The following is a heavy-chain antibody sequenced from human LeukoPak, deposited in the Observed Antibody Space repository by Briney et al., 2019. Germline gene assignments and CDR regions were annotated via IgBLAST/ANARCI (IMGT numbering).Heavy chain of an antibody. D-gene: IGHD3-22*01. J-gene: IGHJ3*02. CDR1: GGSISSGGYS. CDR3: ARAVNYYDSSGWGAYAFDI. CDR2: IYYSGST. V-gene: IGHV4-30-4*07. Sequence: SQTLSLTCAVSGGSISSGGYSWSWIRQPPGKGLECIGYIYYSGSTYYNPSLKSRVTISVDTSKNQFSLKLSSVTAADTAVYYCARAVNYYDSSGWGAYAFDIWGQGTMVTVSS.